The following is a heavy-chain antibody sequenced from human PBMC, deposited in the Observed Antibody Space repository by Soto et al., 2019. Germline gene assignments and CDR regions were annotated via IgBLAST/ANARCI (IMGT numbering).Heavy chain of an antibody. CDR2: IYYSGST. CDR3: ARLVLAVGPTTGGSGDGMDV. D-gene: IGHD1-26*01. CDR1: GGSISSGGYY. V-gene: IGHV4-39*01. Sequence: PSETLSLTCTVSGGSISSGGYYWGWIRQPPGKGLEWIGSIYYSGSTYYNPSLRSRVTISVDTSKNQFSLKLSSVTAADTAVYYCARLVLAVGPTTGGSGDGMDVWGQGTTVTVSS. J-gene: IGHJ6*02.